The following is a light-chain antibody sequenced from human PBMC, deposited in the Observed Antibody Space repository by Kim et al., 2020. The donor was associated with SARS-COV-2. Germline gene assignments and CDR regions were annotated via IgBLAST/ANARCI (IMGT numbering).Light chain of an antibody. J-gene: IGKJ2*01. V-gene: IGKV3-20*01. CDR2: GAS. CDR1: QSISSVY. Sequence: LSRGEGATLSCRANQSISSVYPSWYQQTPGQAPRLLLDGASRRATGIPDRCSGSWSGTDFTLTINKVEPEDFAVYYCQQDSSTWDFGQGTKLEI. CDR3: QQDSSTWD.